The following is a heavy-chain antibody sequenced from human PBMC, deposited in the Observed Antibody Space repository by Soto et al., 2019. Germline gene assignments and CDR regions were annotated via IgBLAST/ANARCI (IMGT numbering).Heavy chain of an antibody. CDR1: GGSISSSSYY. D-gene: IGHD4-17*01. Sequence: TLSLTCTVSGGSISSSSYYWGWIRQPPGKGLEWIGSIYYSGSTYYNPSLKSRVTISVDTSKNQFSLKLSSVTAADTAVYYCARVLNYGDYYYYGMDVWGQGTTVTVSS. CDR3: ARVLNYGDYYYYGMDV. V-gene: IGHV4-39*01. J-gene: IGHJ6*02. CDR2: IYYSGST.